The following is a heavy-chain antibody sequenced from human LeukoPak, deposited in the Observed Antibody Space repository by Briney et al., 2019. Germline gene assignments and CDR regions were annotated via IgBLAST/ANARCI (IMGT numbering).Heavy chain of an antibody. CDR2: INPNSGGT. J-gene: IGHJ3*02. Sequence: VASVEVSCKASGYAFTGYYMHWVRQAPGQGLEWMGWINPNSGGTNYAQKFQGRVTMTRDTSISTAYMELSRLRSDDTAVYYCARGLDYYDSSGYRDDAFDIWGQGTMVTVSS. CDR1: GYAFTGYY. D-gene: IGHD3-22*01. V-gene: IGHV1-2*02. CDR3: ARGLDYYDSSGYRDDAFDI.